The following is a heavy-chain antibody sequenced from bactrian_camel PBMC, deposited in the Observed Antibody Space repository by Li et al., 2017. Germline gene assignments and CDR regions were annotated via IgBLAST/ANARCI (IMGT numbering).Heavy chain of an antibody. CDR2: INSAGITT. V-gene: IGHV3S40*01. Sequence: QLVESGGGLVQPGESLRLSCTASAFTCRRDAMMWVRQAQGKGLEWVSGINSAGITTYYQESMKGRFTISRDNAKNMVYLQVNSLKIDDTAMYYCANLDGHYWGQGTQVTVS. J-gene: IGHJ4*01. CDR3: ANLDGHY. CDR1: AFTCRRDA.